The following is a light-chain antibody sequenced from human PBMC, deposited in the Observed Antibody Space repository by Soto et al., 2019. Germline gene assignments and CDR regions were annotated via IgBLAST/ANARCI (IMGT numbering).Light chain of an antibody. J-gene: IGKJ4*01. CDR3: QQSYRTRLT. V-gene: IGKV1-39*01. CDR2: AAS. Sequence: DIQMTQSPSTLSGSVGDRVTITCRASQSISSYLNWYQQKPGKAPKLLIYAASSLQSGVPSRFSGSGSGTDFTLTISSLQREDFATYYCQQSYRTRLTFGGGTKVDIK. CDR1: QSISSY.